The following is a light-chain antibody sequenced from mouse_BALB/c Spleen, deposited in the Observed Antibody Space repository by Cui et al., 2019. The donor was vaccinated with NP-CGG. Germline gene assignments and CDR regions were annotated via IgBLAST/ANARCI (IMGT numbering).Light chain of an antibody. J-gene: IGLJ1*01. CDR1: TGAVTTSNY. Sequence: QSVVTHCSALTTSPGETVTLTCRSSTGAVTTSNYANWVQEKPDHLFTGLIGGTNNRAPGVPARFSGSLIGDKAALTITGAQTEDEAIYFCALWYSNHWVFGGGTKLTVL. CDR3: ALWYSNHWV. CDR2: GTN. V-gene: IGLV1*01.